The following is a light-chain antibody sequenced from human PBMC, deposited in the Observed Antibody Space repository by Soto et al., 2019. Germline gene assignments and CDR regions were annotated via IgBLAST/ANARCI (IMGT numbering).Light chain of an antibody. CDR3: SSYTSSSPH. V-gene: IGLV2-14*01. Sequence: QSALTQPDSVSGSPGQSITISCTGTSSDVGGYNYVSWYQQHPGKAPKLMIYDVSNRPSGVSNRFSGSKSGNTASLTISGLQAEDEADYYCSSYTSSSPHFGTGTKLTVL. J-gene: IGLJ1*01. CDR2: DVS. CDR1: SSDVGGYNY.